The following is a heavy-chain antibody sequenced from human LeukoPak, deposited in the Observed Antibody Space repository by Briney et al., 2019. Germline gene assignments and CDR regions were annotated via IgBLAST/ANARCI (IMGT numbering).Heavy chain of an antibody. CDR3: ARDDNWGNAPDAFDI. CDR1: GFTFSSYS. CDR2: ISSSSSYI. V-gene: IGHV3-21*01. Sequence: GGSLRLSCAASGFTFSSYSMNWVRQAPGKGLEWVSSISSSSSYIYYADSVKGRFTISRDNAKNSLYLQMNSLRAEDTAVYYCARDDNWGNAPDAFDIWGQGTMVTVSS. J-gene: IGHJ3*02. D-gene: IGHD7-27*01.